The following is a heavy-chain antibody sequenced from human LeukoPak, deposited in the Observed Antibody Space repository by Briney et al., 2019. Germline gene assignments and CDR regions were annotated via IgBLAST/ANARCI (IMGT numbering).Heavy chain of an antibody. D-gene: IGHD3-10*01. CDR2: ISSNGGST. Sequence: GGSLRLSCSASGFTFSSYAMHWVRQAPGKGLEYVSAISSNGGSTYYADSVKGRFTIFRDNSKNTLYLQMSSLRAEDTAVYYCVKGTTTYYGSGSYLDYWGQGTLVTVSS. J-gene: IGHJ4*02. CDR3: VKGTTTYYGSGSYLDY. V-gene: IGHV3-64D*06. CDR1: GFTFSSYA.